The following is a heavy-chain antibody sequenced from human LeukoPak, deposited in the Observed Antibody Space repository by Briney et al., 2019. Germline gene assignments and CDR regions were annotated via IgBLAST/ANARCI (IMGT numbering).Heavy chain of an antibody. J-gene: IGHJ5*02. V-gene: IGHV4-38-2*02. CDR1: GYSISSGYY. CDR2: IYHSGST. Sequence: SETLSLTCTVSGYSISSGYYWGWIRQPPGKGLEWIGSIYHSGSTYYNPPLKSRVTISVDTSKNQFSLKLSSVTAADTAVYYCARGSRQGWFDPWGQGTLVTVSS. CDR3: ARGSRQGWFDP.